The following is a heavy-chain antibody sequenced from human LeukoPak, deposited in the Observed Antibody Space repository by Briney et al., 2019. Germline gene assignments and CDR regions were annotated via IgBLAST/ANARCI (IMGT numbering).Heavy chain of an antibody. CDR2: ISSSGSTI. V-gene: IGHV3-48*03. D-gene: IGHD5-12*01. Sequence: GGSLRLSCAASGFTFSSYEMNWVRQAPGKGLEWVSYISSSGSTIYCADSVKGRFTISRDNAKNSLYLQMNSLRAEDTAVYYCASGGYDSSFDYWGQGILVTVSS. CDR3: ASGGYDSSFDY. J-gene: IGHJ4*02. CDR1: GFTFSSYE.